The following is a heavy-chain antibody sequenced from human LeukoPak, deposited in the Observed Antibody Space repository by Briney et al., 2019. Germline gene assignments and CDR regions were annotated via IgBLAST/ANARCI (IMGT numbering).Heavy chain of an antibody. D-gene: IGHD3-10*01. Sequence: QPGGSLRLSCAASGFTFSSYGMHWVRQAPGKGLEWVAVISYDGSNKYYADSVKGRFTISRDNSKNTLYLQMNNLRAEDTAVYYCAKEFKSMVAFENWGQGTLVTVSS. CDR1: GFTFSSYG. J-gene: IGHJ4*02. V-gene: IGHV3-30*18. CDR3: AKEFKSMVAFEN. CDR2: ISYDGSNK.